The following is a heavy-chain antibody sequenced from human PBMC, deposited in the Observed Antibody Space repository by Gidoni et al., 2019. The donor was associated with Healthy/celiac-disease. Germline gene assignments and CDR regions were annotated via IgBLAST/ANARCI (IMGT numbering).Heavy chain of an antibody. D-gene: IGHD2-2*01. CDR2: INHSGST. CDR3: ARVGGYCSSTSCHNWFDP. CDR1: GVSFCGYY. V-gene: IGHV4-34*01. J-gene: IGHJ5*02. Sequence: QVQLQQWGAGLLKPSDTLSLTCSVYGVSFCGYYWSWIRQPPGKGLDWIGEINHSGSTNYNPCLKSRVTISVDKSKNQFCLKLSCVTAADTAVYYCARVGGYCSSTSCHNWFDPWGQGTLVTVSS.